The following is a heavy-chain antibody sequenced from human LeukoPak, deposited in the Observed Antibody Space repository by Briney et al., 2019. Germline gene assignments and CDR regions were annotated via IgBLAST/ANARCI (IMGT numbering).Heavy chain of an antibody. V-gene: IGHV5-51*01. J-gene: IGHJ6*02. D-gene: IGHD3-16*02. CDR3: ARGFQSRRLSSYGMDV. CDR1: GYSFTSYW. CDR2: IYPGDSDT. Sequence: GESLKISCKGSGYSFTSYWIGWVRQMPGKGLEWMGIIYPGDSDTRYSPSFQGQVTISADKSISTAYLQWSSLKASDTAMYYCARGFQSRRLSSYGMDVWGQGTTVTVSS.